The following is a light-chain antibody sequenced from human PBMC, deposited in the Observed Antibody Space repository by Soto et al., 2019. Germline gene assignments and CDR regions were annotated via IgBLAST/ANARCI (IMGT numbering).Light chain of an antibody. Sequence: IQMTQSTSCLSASVGHRVPITLQASQDITMYLNWYQQKPGKAPNLLLYDACNLQTGFPSRFSGSGYGTDFPFTISSLQREDISTYYCQRYVNVFTFGRGTRLEIK. CDR3: QRYVNVFT. V-gene: IGKV1-33*01. CDR2: DAC. CDR1: QDITMY. J-gene: IGKJ5*01.